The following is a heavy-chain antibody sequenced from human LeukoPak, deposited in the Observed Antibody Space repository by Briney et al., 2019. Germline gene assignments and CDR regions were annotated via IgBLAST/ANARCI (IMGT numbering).Heavy chain of an antibody. CDR1: GFIFSNYG. V-gene: IGHV3-30*02. Sequence: GGSLRLSCAVSGFIFSNYGMHWVRQAPGKGLEWVAFIQSDGSEKNYAGSVKGRFTISRDNSKNTLYVQMNSLRADDTAVYYCAKHDSSSVYWGQGTLVTVSS. D-gene: IGHD3-22*01. CDR3: AKHDSSSVY. CDR2: IQSDGSEK. J-gene: IGHJ4*02.